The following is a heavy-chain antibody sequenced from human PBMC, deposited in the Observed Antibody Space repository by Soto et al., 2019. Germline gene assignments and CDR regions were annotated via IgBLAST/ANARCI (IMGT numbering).Heavy chain of an antibody. J-gene: IGHJ4*02. CDR2: IYYSGST. V-gene: IGHV4-59*08. CDR3: ARLGSGWLSDY. CDR1: GGSISSYY. D-gene: IGHD6-19*01. Sequence: SETLSLTCTVSGGSISSYYWSWIRQPPGKGLEWIGYIYYSGSTNHNPSLKSRVTISVDTSKNQFSLKLSSVTAADTAVYYCARLGSGWLSDYWGQGTLVTVSS.